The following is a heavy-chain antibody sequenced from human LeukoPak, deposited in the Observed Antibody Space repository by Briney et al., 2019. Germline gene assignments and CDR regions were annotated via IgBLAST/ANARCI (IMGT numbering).Heavy chain of an antibody. CDR2: ISGSGGST. Sequence: PGGSLRLSCAASGFTFSSYAMSWVRQAPGKGLEWVSAISGSGGSTYYADSVKGRFTISRDNSKNTLYLQMNSLRAEDTAVYYCAKGNFNYYDSSGYVFDYWGQGTLVTVSS. V-gene: IGHV3-23*01. J-gene: IGHJ4*02. CDR1: GFTFSSYA. D-gene: IGHD3-22*01. CDR3: AKGNFNYYDSSGYVFDY.